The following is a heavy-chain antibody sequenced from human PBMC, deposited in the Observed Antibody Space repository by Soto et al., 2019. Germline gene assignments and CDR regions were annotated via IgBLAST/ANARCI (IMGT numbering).Heavy chain of an antibody. Sequence: EVQLVESGGGLVQPGRSLRLSCAASGFSFDDYAMHWVRQAPGKGLEWVSGISWNSGSIDYADSVKGRFTISRDNAKNSLYLQMNSLRAEDTALYYCAKGKTYYYYSSGYEGHFDYWGQGTLVTVSS. CDR1: GFSFDDYA. V-gene: IGHV3-9*01. CDR3: AKGKTYYYYSSGYEGHFDY. J-gene: IGHJ4*02. CDR2: ISWNSGSI. D-gene: IGHD3-22*01.